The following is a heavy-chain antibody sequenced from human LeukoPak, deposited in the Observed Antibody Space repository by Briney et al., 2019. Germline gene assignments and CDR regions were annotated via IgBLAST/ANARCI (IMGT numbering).Heavy chain of an antibody. CDR3: ARARHSYDSSGFPHY. D-gene: IGHD3-22*01. Sequence: GGSLRLSCAASGFTFSSYWMSWVRKAPGKGLEWVANIKKDGSEKYYLDAVKGRFTISRDNAKKSLYLQMNSLRAEDTALYYCARARHSYDSSGFPHYWGQGTQVTVSS. V-gene: IGHV3-7*03. J-gene: IGHJ4*02. CDR2: IKKDGSEK. CDR1: GFTFSSYW.